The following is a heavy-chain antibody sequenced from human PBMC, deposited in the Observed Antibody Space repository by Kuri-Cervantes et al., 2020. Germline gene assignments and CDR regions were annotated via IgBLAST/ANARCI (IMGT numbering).Heavy chain of an antibody. CDR2: IYHSGST. V-gene: IGHV4-38-2*01. CDR3: ARGGVWFRSDYYYYMDV. Sequence: ESLKISCAVSGYSISSGYYWGWIRQPPGTGLEWIGSIYHSGSTYYNTSLKSRLTISVDTSKNQFSLKLSSVTAADTAVYYCARGGVWFRSDYYYYMDVWGKGTTVTVSS. D-gene: IGHD3-10*01. CDR1: GYSISSGYY. J-gene: IGHJ6*03.